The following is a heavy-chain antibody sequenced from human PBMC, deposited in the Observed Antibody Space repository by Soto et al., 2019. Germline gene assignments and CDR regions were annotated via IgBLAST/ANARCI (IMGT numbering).Heavy chain of an antibody. V-gene: IGHV4-31*03. D-gene: IGHD6-19*01. CDR2: IYYSGST. J-gene: IGHJ5*02. CDR3: ARGTRWVVHSNWFDP. CDR1: GGSISSGGYY. Sequence: SETLSLTCTVSGGSISSGGYYWSWIRQHPGKGLEWIGYIYYSGSTYYNPSLKSRVTISVDTSKNQFSLKLSSVTAADTAVYYCARGTRWVVHSNWFDPWGQGTLVTVSS.